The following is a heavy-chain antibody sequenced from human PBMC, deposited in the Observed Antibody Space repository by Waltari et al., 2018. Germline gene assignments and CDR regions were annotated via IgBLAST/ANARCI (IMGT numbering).Heavy chain of an antibody. J-gene: IGHJ4*02. Sequence: QVQLVESGGGVVQPGTSLRLSCTVSGLTFGHYAMHWVRQAPGKGLEWWAIISSDSVSKFYAESVNGRFTISRDNSKNTMYLEMSALTLEDTAVYYCAGPWGYYSDDGHYLDYWGPGTQVFVSP. CDR2: ISSDSVSK. D-gene: IGHD3-22*01. CDR1: GLTFGHYA. V-gene: IGHV3-30*15. CDR3: AGPWGYYSDDGHYLDY.